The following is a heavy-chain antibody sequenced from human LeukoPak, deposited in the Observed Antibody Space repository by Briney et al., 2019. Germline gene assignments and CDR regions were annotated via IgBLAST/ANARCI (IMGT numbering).Heavy chain of an antibody. V-gene: IGHV1-8*03. J-gene: IGHJ6*03. Sequence: ASVKVSCKASGYTFTSYDINWVRQATGQGLEWMGWMNPNSGNTGYAQKFQGRVTITRNTSISTAYMELSSLRSEDTAVYYCARGSVAYYYYYYMDVWGKGTTVTASS. CDR3: ARGSVAYYYYYYMDV. CDR1: GYTFTSYD. CDR2: MNPNSGNT.